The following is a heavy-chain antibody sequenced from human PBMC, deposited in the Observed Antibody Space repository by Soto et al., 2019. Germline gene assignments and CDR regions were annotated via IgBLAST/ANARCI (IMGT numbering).Heavy chain of an antibody. CDR1: GFTFSSYG. Sequence: AGGSLRLSCAASGFTFSSYGMHWVRQAPGKGLEWVAVISYDGSNKYYADSVKGRFTISRDNSKNTLYLQMNSLRAEDTAVYYRAKDEQRGYSYGYADYYYYMDVWGKGNPGHRL. CDR2: ISYDGSNK. CDR3: AKDEQRGYSYGYADYYYYMDV. J-gene: IGHJ6*03. D-gene: IGHD5-18*01. V-gene: IGHV3-30*18.